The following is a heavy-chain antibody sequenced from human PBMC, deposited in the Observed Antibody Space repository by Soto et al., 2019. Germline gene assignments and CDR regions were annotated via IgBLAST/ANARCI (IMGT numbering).Heavy chain of an antibody. CDR2: ISYDGSNK. J-gene: IGHJ6*02. D-gene: IGHD6-13*01. CDR3: AIEGIYSSSWQGRDYYYYGMDV. Sequence: GGSLRLSCAASGFTFSSYGMHWVRQAPGKGLEWVAVISYDGSNKYYADSVKGRFTISRDNSKNTLYLQMNSLRAEDTAVYYCAIEGIYSSSWQGRDYYYYGMDVWGQGTTVTVSS. V-gene: IGHV3-30*03. CDR1: GFTFSSYG.